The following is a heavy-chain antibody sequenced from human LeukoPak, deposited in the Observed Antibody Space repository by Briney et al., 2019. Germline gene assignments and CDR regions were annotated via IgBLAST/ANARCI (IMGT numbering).Heavy chain of an antibody. J-gene: IGHJ4*02. CDR3: VRNSRSGWPMDK. V-gene: IGHV3-48*02. Sequence: QPGGSLRLSCTASGFTFSSFSMNWVRQAPGKGLEWIAYISSPSRAIYYRDSVKGRFTISRDNAQNSLYLQMNTLRDEDTAVYFCVRNSRSGWPMDKWGPGTLVSVSS. D-gene: IGHD6-19*01. CDR2: ISSPSRAI. CDR1: GFTFSSFS.